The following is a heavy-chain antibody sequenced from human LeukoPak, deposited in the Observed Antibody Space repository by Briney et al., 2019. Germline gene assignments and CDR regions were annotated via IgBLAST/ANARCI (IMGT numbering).Heavy chain of an antibody. D-gene: IGHD2-8*01. Sequence: GGSLRLSCAASGFTVSSNYMSWARQAPGKGLEWVSVIYSGGSTNYADSVKGRFTISRDNSKNTLYLQMNSLRAEDTAVYYCASGRLGYCTNGVCYDAFDIWGQGTMVTVSS. CDR2: IYSGGST. V-gene: IGHV3-53*01. J-gene: IGHJ3*02. CDR1: GFTVSSNY. CDR3: ASGRLGYCTNGVCYDAFDI.